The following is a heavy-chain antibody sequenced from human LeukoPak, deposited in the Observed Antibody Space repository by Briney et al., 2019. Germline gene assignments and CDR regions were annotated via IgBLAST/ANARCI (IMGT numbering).Heavy chain of an antibody. CDR1: GYTFTGYY. J-gene: IGHJ4*02. D-gene: IGHD3-22*01. Sequence: HVASVKVSCKASGYTFTGYYMHWVRQAPGQGLEWMGWINPNSGGTNYAQKFQGRVTMTRDTSISTAYMELSRLRSDDTAVYYCSRVGYYDSPFDYWGQGTLVTVSS. V-gene: IGHV1-2*02. CDR3: SRVGYYDSPFDY. CDR2: INPNSGGT.